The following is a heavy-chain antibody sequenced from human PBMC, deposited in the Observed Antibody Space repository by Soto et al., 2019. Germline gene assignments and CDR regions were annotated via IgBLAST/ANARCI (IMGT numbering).Heavy chain of an antibody. D-gene: IGHD6-13*01. CDR3: ARATYSSSWYRGYFQH. CDR2: ISSSSSYT. J-gene: IGHJ1*01. V-gene: IGHV3-11*06. CDR1: GFTFSDYY. Sequence: QVQLVESGGGLDKPGGSLRLSCAASGFTFSDYYMTWIRQAPGKGLEWVSYISSSSSYTNQADSVKGRFTISRDNAKNSLYLQMNSLRAEDTAVYYCARATYSSSWYRGYFQHWGQGTLVTVSS.